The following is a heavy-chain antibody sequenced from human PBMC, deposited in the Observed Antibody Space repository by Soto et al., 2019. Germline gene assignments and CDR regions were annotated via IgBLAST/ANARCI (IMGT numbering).Heavy chain of an antibody. J-gene: IGHJ4*02. V-gene: IGHV1-69*06. CDR3: AAYRSSWYFDY. CDR1: GGTFSSYA. CDR2: IIPIFGTA. Sequence: GASVKVSCKASGGTFSSYAISWVRQAPGQGLEWMGGIIPIFGTANYAQKFQGRVTITADKSTSTAYMELSSLRSEDTAVYYCAAYRSSWYFDYWGQGTLVTVSS. D-gene: IGHD6-13*01.